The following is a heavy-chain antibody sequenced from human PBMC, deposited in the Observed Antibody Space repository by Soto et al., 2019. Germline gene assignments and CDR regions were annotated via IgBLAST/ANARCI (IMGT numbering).Heavy chain of an antibody. J-gene: IGHJ6*02. D-gene: IGHD1-7*01. Sequence: ESLKISCKGSGYSFISHWITWVRHVPGKCLEWMGKIDPSDSYTNYSPSFQGHVTISGDKSISTVYLHWSSLKASDTAMYYCARHGQDTGTPYSVDGMDVWGQGTTVTVSS. CDR2: IDPSDSYT. V-gene: IGHV5-10-1*01. CDR3: ARHGQDTGTPYSVDGMDV. CDR1: GYSFISHW.